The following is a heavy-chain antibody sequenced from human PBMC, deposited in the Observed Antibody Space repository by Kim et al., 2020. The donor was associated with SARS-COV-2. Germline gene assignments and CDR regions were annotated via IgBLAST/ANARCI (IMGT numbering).Heavy chain of an antibody. D-gene: IGHD2-21*01. J-gene: IGHJ4*02. CDR1: GGSISGYH. CDR3: ARRNSVENFFDY. V-gene: IGHV4-59*08. Sequence: SETLSLTCTVSGGSISGYHWSWLRQPPGEGLEWIGYVYYTGRTNYNPSLKSRVTISADTSKNQFSLKLNSVTAADTAVYYCARRNSVENFFDYWGQGTLVTVSS. CDR2: VYYTGRT.